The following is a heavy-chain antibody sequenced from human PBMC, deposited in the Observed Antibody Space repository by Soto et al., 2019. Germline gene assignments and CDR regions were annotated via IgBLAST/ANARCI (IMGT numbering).Heavy chain of an antibody. V-gene: IGHV1-18*01. CDR2: ISAYNGNT. Sequence: ASVKVSCKASGYTFTSYGISWVRQAPGQGLEWMGWISAYNGNTNYAQKLQGRVTMTTDTSTSTAYMELRSLRSDDTAVYYCARDRPDKAVPLKPLDYWGQGTLVTVSS. J-gene: IGHJ4*02. CDR3: ARDRPDKAVPLKPLDY. D-gene: IGHD5-18*01. CDR1: GYTFTSYG.